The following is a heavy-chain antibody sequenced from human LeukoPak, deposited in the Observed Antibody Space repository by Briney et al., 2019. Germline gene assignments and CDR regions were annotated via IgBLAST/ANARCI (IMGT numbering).Heavy chain of an antibody. CDR1: GCSISSSSYY. CDR2: IYYSGST. D-gene: IGHD1-26*01. Sequence: SETLSLTCTVSGCSISSSSYYWGWIRQPPGKGLEWIGSIYYSGSTYYNPSLKSRVTISVDTSKNQFSLKLSSVTAAAKAVYYCERRNRSYPFDYWGQGTLVTVSS. J-gene: IGHJ4*02. V-gene: IGHV4-39*01. CDR3: ERRNRSYPFDY.